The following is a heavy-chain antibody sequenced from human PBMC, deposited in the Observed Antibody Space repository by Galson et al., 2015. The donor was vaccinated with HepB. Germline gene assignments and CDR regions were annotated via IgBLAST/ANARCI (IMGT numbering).Heavy chain of an antibody. Sequence: SVKVSCKASGGTFSSYAISWVRQAPGQGLEWMGGIITIFGTANYAQKFQGRVTITADKSTSTAYMELSSLRSEDTAVYYCAKGGEQQLVSGMENYYFDYWGQGTLVTVSS. CDR2: IITIFGTA. CDR1: GGTFSSYA. V-gene: IGHV1-69*06. D-gene: IGHD6-13*01. CDR3: AKGGEQQLVSGMENYYFDY. J-gene: IGHJ4*02.